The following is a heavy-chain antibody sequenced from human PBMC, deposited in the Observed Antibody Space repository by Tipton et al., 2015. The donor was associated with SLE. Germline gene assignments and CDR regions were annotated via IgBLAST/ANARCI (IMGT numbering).Heavy chain of an antibody. D-gene: IGHD1-20*01. CDR3: ARVLTGTSTFDY. CDR1: GGSMNSYY. J-gene: IGHJ4*02. Sequence: TLSLTCTVSGGSMNSYYWSWVRQPAGKGLEWIGRIYSSGSTEYNPSLKSRVTMSIDTSKNQFSLKLTSVTAADTAVYYCARVLTGTSTFDYWGQGTLVTVSS. CDR2: IYSSGST. V-gene: IGHV4-4*07.